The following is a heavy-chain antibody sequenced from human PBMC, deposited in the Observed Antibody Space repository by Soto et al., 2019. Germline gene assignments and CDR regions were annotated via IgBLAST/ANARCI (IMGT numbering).Heavy chain of an antibody. J-gene: IGHJ4*02. CDR2: ISYDGSNK. CDR3: AKGPGKGTGYYFDY. D-gene: IGHD3-10*01. CDR1: GFTFSSYG. Sequence: SCAASGFTFSSYGMHWVRQAPGKGLEWVAVISYDGSNKYYADSVKGRFTISRDNSKNTLYLQMNSLRAEDAAVYYCAKGPGKGTGYYFDYWGQGTLVTVSS. V-gene: IGHV3-30*18.